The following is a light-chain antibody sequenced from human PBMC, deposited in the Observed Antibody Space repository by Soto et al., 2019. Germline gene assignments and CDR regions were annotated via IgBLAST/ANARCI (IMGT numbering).Light chain of an antibody. V-gene: IGLV2-23*01. Sequence: QSALTQPASVSGSPGQSITISCTGTSDDVGGYNLVSWYQQHPGNAPKLIIYEGTKWPSGVSHRFSGSKSGTTASLTISGLQAEDEADYYCCSYAGTPTLKFGGGTKVTVL. CDR1: SDDVGGYNL. CDR3: CSYAGTPTLK. CDR2: EGT. J-gene: IGLJ2*01.